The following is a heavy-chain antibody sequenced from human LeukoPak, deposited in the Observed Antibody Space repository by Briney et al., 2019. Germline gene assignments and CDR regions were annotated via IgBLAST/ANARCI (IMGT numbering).Heavy chain of an antibody. CDR3: TKDSDILTGYYWGVFDI. Sequence: GGSLRLSCAASGFTFSSYAMSWVRQAPGKGLEWVSAISGSGGSTYYADSVKGRFTISRDNSKNTLYLQMNSLRIEDTAVYYCTKDSDILTGYYWGVFDIWGRGTTVTVSP. CDR2: ISGSGGST. D-gene: IGHD3-9*01. J-gene: IGHJ3*02. CDR1: GFTFSSYA. V-gene: IGHV3-23*01.